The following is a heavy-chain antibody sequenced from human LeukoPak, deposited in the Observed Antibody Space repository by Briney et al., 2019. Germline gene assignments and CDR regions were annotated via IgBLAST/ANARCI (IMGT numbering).Heavy chain of an antibody. CDR2: ISSSSSYI. D-gene: IGHD1-26*01. Sequence: PGGSLRLSCAASGFTFSSYSMNWVRQAPGKGLEWVSSISSSSSYIYYADSVKGRFTISRDNAKNSLYLQMNSLRVEDTAVYYCARGGSSGSYYFDYRGQGTLVTVSS. CDR1: GFTFSSYS. J-gene: IGHJ4*02. V-gene: IGHV3-21*04. CDR3: ARGGSSGSYYFDY.